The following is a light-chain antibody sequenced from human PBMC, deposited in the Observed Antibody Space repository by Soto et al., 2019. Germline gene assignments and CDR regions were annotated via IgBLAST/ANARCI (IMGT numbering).Light chain of an antibody. CDR3: QQYNDWAYT. J-gene: IGKJ2*01. V-gene: IGKV3-11*01. Sequence: EVVLTQSPATLPLSPGELATLSFRASENVRTFVDWYQQKPGQAPRLLIYGASNRATGIPARFSGSGSGTDFTLTISNLEPEDFAVYYCQQYNDWAYTFGQGTKVDIK. CDR2: GAS. CDR1: ENVRTF.